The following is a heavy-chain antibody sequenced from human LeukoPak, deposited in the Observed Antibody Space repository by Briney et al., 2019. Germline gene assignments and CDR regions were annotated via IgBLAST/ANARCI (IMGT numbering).Heavy chain of an antibody. D-gene: IGHD3-10*01. V-gene: IGHV7-4-1*02. J-gene: IGHJ6*02. CDR2: INTNTGNP. CDR1: VYTFTSYA. CDR3: ARAIWFGELLSYYYGMDV. Sequence: ASVKVSCKASVYTFTSYAMNWVRQAPGQGLEWMGWINTNTGNPTYAQGFTGRFVFSLDTSVSTAYLQISSLKAEDTAVYYCARAIWFGELLSYYYGMDVWGQGTTVTVSS.